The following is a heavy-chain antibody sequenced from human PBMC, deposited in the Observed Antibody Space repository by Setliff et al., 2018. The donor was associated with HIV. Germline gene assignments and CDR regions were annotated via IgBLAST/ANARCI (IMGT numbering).Heavy chain of an antibody. Sequence: GGSLRLSCAASGFTFNSYAMTWVRQAPGKGLEWVAAISNSGDKTYLADSVKGRFTISRDNSQSTLYLHMNNLRVDDTATYYCAIDFPASAFYLSDAFLTNSWGQGTLVTVSS. CDR1: GFTFNSYA. CDR3: AIDFPASAFYLSDAFLTNS. D-gene: IGHD3-16*01. J-gene: IGHJ5*02. CDR2: ISNSGDKT. V-gene: IGHV3-23*01.